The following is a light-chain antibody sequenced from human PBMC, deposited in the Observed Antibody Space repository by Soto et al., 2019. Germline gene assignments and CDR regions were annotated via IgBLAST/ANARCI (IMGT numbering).Light chain of an antibody. J-gene: IGKJ2*01. CDR2: GAS. CDR3: QQYGISPLMYT. CDR1: QTVTNNY. V-gene: IGKV3-20*01. Sequence: EIVLMQSPGTLSLSPGERATPSCRASQTVTNNYLAWYQQKPGQAPRLLIYGASSRATGVPDRFSGSGSGTDFTLTITRLQPEDFAVYYCQQYGISPLMYTFGQGTKL.